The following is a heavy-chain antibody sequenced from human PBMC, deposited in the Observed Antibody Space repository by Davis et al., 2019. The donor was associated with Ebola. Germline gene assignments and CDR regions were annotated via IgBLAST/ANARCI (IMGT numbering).Heavy chain of an antibody. D-gene: IGHD3-10*01. J-gene: IGHJ5*02. V-gene: IGHV3-9*01. CDR2: ITSNSGTT. CDR1: GLTFDNYA. CDR3: AKDFYGSGSYIDA. Sequence: SLKISCATSGLTFDNYAMHWFRQAPGKGLEWVSGITSNSGTTAYADSVKGRFTISRDNAKESLYLQMNSLRIEDTAFYYCAKDFYGSGSYIDAWGQGTLVAVSS.